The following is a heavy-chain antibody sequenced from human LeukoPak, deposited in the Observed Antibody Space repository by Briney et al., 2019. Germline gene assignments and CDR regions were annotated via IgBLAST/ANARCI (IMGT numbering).Heavy chain of an antibody. V-gene: IGHV3-20*04. Sequence: GGSLRLSCAASGFTFDDYGMSWVRQAPGEGLEWVACINWNGGSTGYADSVKGRFTISRDNAKNSLYLQMNSLRAEDTALYSCARSGGAAHWEWGQGTLVTVSS. CDR2: INWNGGST. J-gene: IGHJ4*02. CDR1: GFTFDDYG. D-gene: IGHD6-6*01. CDR3: ARSGGAAHWE.